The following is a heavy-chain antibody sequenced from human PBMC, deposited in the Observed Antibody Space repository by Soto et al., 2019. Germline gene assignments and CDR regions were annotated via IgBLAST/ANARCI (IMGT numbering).Heavy chain of an antibody. CDR2: IYYSGST. Sequence: ASETLSLTCTVPGGSVSSGSYYWSWIRQPPGKGLEWIGYIYYSGSTNYNPSLKSRVTISVDTSKNQFSLKLSSVTAADTAVYYCARATFGVVIYYYGMDVWGQGTTVTVSS. V-gene: IGHV4-61*01. CDR1: GGSVSSGSYY. D-gene: IGHD3-3*01. J-gene: IGHJ6*02. CDR3: ARATFGVVIYYYGMDV.